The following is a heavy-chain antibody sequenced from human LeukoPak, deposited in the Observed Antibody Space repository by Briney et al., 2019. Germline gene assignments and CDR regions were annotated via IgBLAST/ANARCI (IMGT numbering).Heavy chain of an antibody. CDR3: ASPGGVVVVPAAMGSMDV. J-gene: IGHJ6*02. V-gene: IGHV3-23*01. Sequence: GGSLRPSCAASGFTFSSYAISWVGQPPGKGLEWVSAITGSGGSTYYADSVKGRFTISRDNSKSPLYLQMNSLRAEDTAVYYCASPGGVVVVPAAMGSMDVWGQGTTVTVSS. CDR2: ITGSGGST. D-gene: IGHD2-2*01. CDR1: GFTFSSYA.